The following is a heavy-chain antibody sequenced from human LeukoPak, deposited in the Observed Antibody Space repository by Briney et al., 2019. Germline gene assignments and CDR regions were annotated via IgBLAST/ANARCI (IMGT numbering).Heavy chain of an antibody. CDR2: INTNTGNP. Sequence: ASVKVSCKASGYTFSSYAMNWVRQAPGQGLEWMGWINTNTGNPTYAQGFTGRFVFSLDTSVSTAYLQISSLKAEDTAVYYCARDIGALRIQVPLDAFDIWGQGTMVTVSS. CDR1: GYTFSSYA. D-gene: IGHD5-18*01. V-gene: IGHV7-4-1*02. CDR3: ARDIGALRIQVPLDAFDI. J-gene: IGHJ3*02.